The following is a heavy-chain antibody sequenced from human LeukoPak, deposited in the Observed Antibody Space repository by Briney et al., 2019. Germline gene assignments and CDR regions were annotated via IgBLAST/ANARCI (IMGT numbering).Heavy chain of an antibody. D-gene: IGHD4-17*01. V-gene: IGHV1-24*01. J-gene: IGHJ4*02. Sequence: ASVKVSCKVSGYTLTELSMHWVRQAPGKGLEWMGGFDLEDGETIYAQKFQGRVTMTEDTSTDTAYMELSSLRSEDTAVYYCATRRVGDYDSTANHYWGQGTLVTVSS. CDR3: ATRRVGDYDSTANHY. CDR2: FDLEDGET. CDR1: GYTLTELS.